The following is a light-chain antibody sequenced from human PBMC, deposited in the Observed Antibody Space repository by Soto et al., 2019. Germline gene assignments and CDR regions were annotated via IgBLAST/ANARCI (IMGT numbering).Light chain of an antibody. CDR1: TLGSKF. CDR2: EDT. CDR3: QAWDSGTVV. J-gene: IGLJ2*01. Sequence: SYELTQSPSVSVSPGQTANITCSGNTLGSKFVFWYQQKAGQSPMVVIYEDTKRPSGIPERFSGSNSGNTATLTISGTQAMDEADFYCQAWDSGTVVFGGGTKVTVL. V-gene: IGLV3-1*01.